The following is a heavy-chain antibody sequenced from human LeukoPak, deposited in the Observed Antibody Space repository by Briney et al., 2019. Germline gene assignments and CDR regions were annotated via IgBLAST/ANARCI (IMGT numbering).Heavy chain of an antibody. Sequence: SETLSLTCTVSGGSISSSSYYWGWIRQPPGKGLEWIGSIYYSGSTYYNPSLKSRVTISVDTSKNQFSLKLSSVTAADTAVYYCVRLKDYFNAADYWGQGTLVTVSS. CDR1: GGSISSSSYY. CDR3: VRLKDYFNAADY. V-gene: IGHV4-39*01. J-gene: IGHJ4*02. CDR2: IYYSGST. D-gene: IGHD2/OR15-2a*01.